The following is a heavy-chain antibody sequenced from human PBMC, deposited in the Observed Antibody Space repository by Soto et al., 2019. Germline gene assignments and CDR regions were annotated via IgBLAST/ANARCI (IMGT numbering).Heavy chain of an antibody. J-gene: IGHJ6*03. V-gene: IGHV4-59*01. Sequence: QVQLQESGPGLVKPSETLSLTCTVSGDSISSYYWSWIRQPPGKGLEWIGYIYFGGSTNYNPSLKSRVTISVDTSKNQFSLKLTSVTAADTAVYYCARNPIASRPYYYYMDVWGKGTTVTVSS. CDR2: IYFGGST. CDR3: ARNPIASRPYYYYMDV. D-gene: IGHD6-6*01. CDR1: GDSISSYY.